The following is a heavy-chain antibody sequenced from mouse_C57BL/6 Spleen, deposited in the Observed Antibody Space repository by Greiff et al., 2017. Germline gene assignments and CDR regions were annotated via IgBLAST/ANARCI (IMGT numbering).Heavy chain of an antibody. CDR2: IHPNSGST. Sequence: VKLQQPGAELVKPGASVKLSCKASGYTFTSYWMHWVKQRPGQGLEWIGMIHPNSGSTNYNEKFKSKATLTVDKSSSTAYMQLSSLTSEDSAVYYWARGISDDGAWFAYWGQGTLVTVSA. V-gene: IGHV1-64*01. CDR1: GYTFTSYW. J-gene: IGHJ3*01. CDR3: ARGISDDGAWFAY. D-gene: IGHD1-2*01.